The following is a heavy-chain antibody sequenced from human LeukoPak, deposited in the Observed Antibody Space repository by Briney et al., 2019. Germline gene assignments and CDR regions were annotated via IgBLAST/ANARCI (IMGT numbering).Heavy chain of an antibody. D-gene: IGHD3-3*01. Sequence: SETLSLTCAVYGGSFSGYYWSWIRQPPGKGLEWIGEINHSGSTNYNPSLKSRVTISVDTSKNQFSLKLSSVTAADTAVYYCARNTVAFFGVDAWGQGTLVTVSS. V-gene: IGHV4-34*01. CDR1: GGSFSGYY. CDR3: ARNTVAFFGVDA. J-gene: IGHJ5*02. CDR2: INHSGST.